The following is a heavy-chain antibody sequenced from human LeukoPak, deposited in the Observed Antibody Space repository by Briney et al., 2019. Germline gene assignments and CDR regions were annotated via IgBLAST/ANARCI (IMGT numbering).Heavy chain of an antibody. J-gene: IGHJ4*02. D-gene: IGHD3-22*01. V-gene: IGHV1-69*01. CDR3: ARGVVDYYDSSGYYYFDY. CDR1: GGTFSSYA. Sequence: SVKVSCKASGGTFSSYAISWVRQAPGHGLEWMGGIIPIFGTANYAQKFQGRVTITADESTSTAYMELSSLRSEDTAVYYCARGVVDYYDSSGYYYFDYWGQGTLVTVSS. CDR2: IIPIFGTA.